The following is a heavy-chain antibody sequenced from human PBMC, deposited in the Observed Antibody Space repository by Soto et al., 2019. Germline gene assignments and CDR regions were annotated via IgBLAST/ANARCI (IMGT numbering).Heavy chain of an antibody. J-gene: IGHJ6*02. CDR3: ARDRPRIAAPGMDV. Sequence: ASVKVSCKASGYTFTSYGISWLRQAPGQGLEWMGWISAYNGNTNYAQKLQGRVTMTTDTSTSTAYMELRSLRSDDTAVYYCARDRPRIAAPGMDVWGQGTTVTVSS. V-gene: IGHV1-18*01. CDR2: ISAYNGNT. D-gene: IGHD6-6*01. CDR1: GYTFTSYG.